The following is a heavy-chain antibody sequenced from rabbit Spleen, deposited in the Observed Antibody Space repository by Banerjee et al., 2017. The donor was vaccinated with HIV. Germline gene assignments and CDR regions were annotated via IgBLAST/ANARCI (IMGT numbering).Heavy chain of an antibody. J-gene: IGHJ4*01. Sequence: QEQLVESGGDLVKPGASLTLTCTASGFSFSSDYWICWVRQAPGKGLEWIACIDVVRSSTKTYYASWAKGRFTVSKTSSTTVTLQMTSLTAADTATYFCARDAAGREDFNLWGPGTLVTVS. V-gene: IGHV1S45*01. CDR1: GFSFSSDYW. D-gene: IGHD4-1*01. CDR2: IDVVRSSTKT. CDR3: ARDAAGREDFNL.